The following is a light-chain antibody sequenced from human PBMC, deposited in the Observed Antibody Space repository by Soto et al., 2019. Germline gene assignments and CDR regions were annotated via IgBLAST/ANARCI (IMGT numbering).Light chain of an antibody. CDR2: EAS. CDR3: QQYNTFLT. Sequence: DIQMTQSPSTLSASVGDRVTITCRASHNLDKWLAWYQQKPGKAPKLLIYEASSLQSGVPSRFSGSGSGTEFNLTITSLQPDDFATYYCQQYNTFLTFGGGTKVEIK. J-gene: IGKJ4*01. CDR1: HNLDKW. V-gene: IGKV1-5*03.